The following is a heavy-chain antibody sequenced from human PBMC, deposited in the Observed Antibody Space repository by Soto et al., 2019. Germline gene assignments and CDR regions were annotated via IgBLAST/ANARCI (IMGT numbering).Heavy chain of an antibody. CDR3: ARGRVGYCSGGSCHYYYYYGMDV. Sequence: TGSGGLMRPSEHFLCRLRQDTEKGLEWIGYIYYSRSTYYSPSLKSRVTISVDTSKNQFSLKLSSVTAADTAVYYCARGRVGYCSGGSCHYYYYYGMDVWGQGTTVT. CDR1: GGLMRPSEHF. CDR2: IYYSRST. D-gene: IGHD2-15*01. J-gene: IGHJ6*02. V-gene: IGHV4-30-4*08.